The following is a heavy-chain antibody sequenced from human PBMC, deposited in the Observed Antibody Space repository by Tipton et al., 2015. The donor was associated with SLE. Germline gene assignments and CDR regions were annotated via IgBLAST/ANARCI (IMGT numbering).Heavy chain of an antibody. Sequence: TLSLTCSVYGGSLNRWVWSWIRQSPGKGLEWIGKITHRGSTNYNPSLSSRVTILADSSKNQVSLKLTSVADADTPVYYCARQLTVDGSLDSSVQGTLVTVSS. CDR3: ARQLTVDGSLDS. D-gene: IGHD6-19*01. CDR2: ITHRGST. CDR1: GGSLNRWV. J-gene: IGHJ4*02. V-gene: IGHV4-34*01.